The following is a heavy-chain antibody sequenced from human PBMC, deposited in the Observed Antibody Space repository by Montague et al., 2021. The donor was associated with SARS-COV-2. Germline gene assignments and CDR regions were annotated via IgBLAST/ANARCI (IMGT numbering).Heavy chain of an antibody. CDR2: INHCGST. Sequence: SETLSLTCAVYGGSFSGYNWCWIRQPPAKGLEWFGGINHCGSTNYYPSLNNRGTISVVTAKNKFSVKLSSVTAADTAVYYCSRERYSFSLTRGSTWFDPWGQGTLVTVSS. J-gene: IGHJ5*02. CDR1: GGSFSGYN. D-gene: IGHD3-9*01. CDR3: SRERYSFSLTRGSTWFDP. V-gene: IGHV4-34*01.